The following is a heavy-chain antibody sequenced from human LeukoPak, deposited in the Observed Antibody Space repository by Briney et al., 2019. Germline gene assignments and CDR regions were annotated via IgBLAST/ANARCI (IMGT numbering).Heavy chain of an antibody. CDR2: IYHTGTT. CDR1: VDSLSSGVCC. D-gene: IGHD2-15*01. CDR3: ARTEVAGLNSSYFDL. Sequence: SETLSLSCILPVDSLSSGVCCCGWIRQHPEKGLEWIGKIYHTGTTYYTPSLKSRVIMSVDTTKDQSSLRLSSLSAADTAVYDCARTEVAGLNSSYFDLWGRGTLVTVS. J-gene: IGHJ2*01. V-gene: IGHV4-31*03.